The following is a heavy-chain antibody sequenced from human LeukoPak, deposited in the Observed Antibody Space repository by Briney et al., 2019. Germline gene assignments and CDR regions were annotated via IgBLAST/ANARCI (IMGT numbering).Heavy chain of an antibody. CDR3: AKLAELVVTNNWFDP. Sequence: GGSLRLSCAASGFTFSSYGMHWVRQAPGKGLEWVAFIRYDGSNKYYADSVKGRFTISRDNSENTLYLQMNTLTIEDTAVYYCAKLAELVVTNNWFDPWGQGTLVTVSS. CDR2: IRYDGSNK. J-gene: IGHJ5*02. V-gene: IGHV3-30*02. D-gene: IGHD2-15*01. CDR1: GFTFSSYG.